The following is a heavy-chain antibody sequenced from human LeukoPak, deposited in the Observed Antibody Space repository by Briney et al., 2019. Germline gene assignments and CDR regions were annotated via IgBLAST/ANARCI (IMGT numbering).Heavy chain of an antibody. V-gene: IGHV1-69*05. Sequence: SVKVSCKASGGTFSSYAISWVRQAPGQGLGWMGGIIPIFGTANYAQKFQGRVTITTDESTSTAYMELSSLRSEDTAVYYCARSIGSSWWFDPWGQGTLVTVSS. CDR3: ARSIGSSWWFDP. J-gene: IGHJ5*02. CDR2: IIPIFGTA. CDR1: GGTFSSYA. D-gene: IGHD1-26*01.